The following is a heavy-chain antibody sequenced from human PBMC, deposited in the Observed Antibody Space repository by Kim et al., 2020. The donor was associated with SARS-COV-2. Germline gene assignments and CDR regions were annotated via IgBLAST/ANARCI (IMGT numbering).Heavy chain of an antibody. CDR3: ARPLARGTGTTGYSDY. D-gene: IGHD1-7*01. CDR2: ISSSGSTI. CDR1: GFTFSDYY. J-gene: IGHJ4*02. V-gene: IGHV3-11*01. Sequence: GGSLRLSCAASGFTFSDYYMSWIRQAPGKGLEWVSYISSSGSTIYYADSVKGRFTISRDNAKNSLYLQMNSLRAEDTAVYYCARPLARGTGTTGYSDYWGQGTLVTVSS.